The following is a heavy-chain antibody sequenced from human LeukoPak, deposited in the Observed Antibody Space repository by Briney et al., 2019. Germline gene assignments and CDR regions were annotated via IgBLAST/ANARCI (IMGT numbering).Heavy chain of an antibody. V-gene: IGHV1-69*05. J-gene: IGHJ4*02. D-gene: IGHD3-22*01. CDR2: IIPIFGTA. CDR3: AILPLYYDSSGFDY. Sequence: SVKVSRKASGGTFSSYAISWVRQAPGQGLEWMGGIIPIFGTANYAQKFQGRVTMTRDTSTSTVYMELSSLRSEDTAVYYCAILPLYYDSSGFDYWGQGTLVTVSS. CDR1: GGTFSSYA.